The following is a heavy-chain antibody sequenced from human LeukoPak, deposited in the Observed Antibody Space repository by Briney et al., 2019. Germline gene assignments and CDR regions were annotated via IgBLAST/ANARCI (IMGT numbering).Heavy chain of an antibody. CDR2: IYTSGST. CDR3: AREAYFYDILTGYLDY. D-gene: IGHD3-9*01. CDR1: GGSISNGDYY. V-gene: IGHV4-61*02. Sequence: PSETLSLTCTVSGGSISNGDYYWSWIRQSAGKGLEWIGRIYTSGSTNYNPSLKSRVTMSVDTSKNQFSLKLSSVTAADTAVYYCAREAYFYDILTGYLDYWGQGTLVTVSS. J-gene: IGHJ4*02.